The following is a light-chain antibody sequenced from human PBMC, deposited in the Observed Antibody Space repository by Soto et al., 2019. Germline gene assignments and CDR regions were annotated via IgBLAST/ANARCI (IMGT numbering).Light chain of an antibody. Sequence: QSVLTQPASVSGSPGQSITISCTGTSSDVGNYNYVSWYQQHPGKAPKLMIYDVSHRPSEVSDRFSGSKSGNTASLTISGLQAEDEADYYCSSYRSSSPRYVFGSGTKVTVL. CDR2: DVS. J-gene: IGLJ1*01. CDR3: SSYRSSSPRYV. V-gene: IGLV2-14*03. CDR1: SSDVGNYNY.